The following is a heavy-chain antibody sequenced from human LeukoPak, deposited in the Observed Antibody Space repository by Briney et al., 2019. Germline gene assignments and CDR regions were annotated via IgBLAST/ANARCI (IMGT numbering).Heavy chain of an antibody. Sequence: PGRSLRLSCAASGFTFDDYAMPWVRQAPGKGLEWVSGISWNSGSIGYADSVKGRFTISRDNAKNSLYLQMNSLRAEDTALYYCAKDITGVTIFGGVDYWGQGTLVTVSS. CDR2: ISWNSGSI. CDR3: AKDITGVTIFGGVDY. CDR1: GFTFDDYA. V-gene: IGHV3-9*01. J-gene: IGHJ4*02. D-gene: IGHD3-3*01.